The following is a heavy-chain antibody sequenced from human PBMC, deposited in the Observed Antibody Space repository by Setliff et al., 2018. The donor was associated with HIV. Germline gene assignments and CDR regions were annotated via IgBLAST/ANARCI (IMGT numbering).Heavy chain of an antibody. V-gene: IGHV4-39*01. Sequence: SETLSLTCTVSGGPISSSSYYWGWIRQPPGKGLEWIGSIYYSGSTYYNPSLKSRVTISVDTSKNQFSLKLSSVTAADTAVYYCARRVVGAIYYFDYWGQGTLVTVSS. CDR1: GGPISSSSYY. CDR2: IYYSGST. D-gene: IGHD1-26*01. CDR3: ARRVVGAIYYFDY. J-gene: IGHJ4*02.